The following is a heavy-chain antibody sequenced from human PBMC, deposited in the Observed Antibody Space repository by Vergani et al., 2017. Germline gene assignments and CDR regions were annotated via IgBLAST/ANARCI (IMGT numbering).Heavy chain of an antibody. CDR1: GFTFSDYY. Sequence: QVQLVESGGGLVKPGGSLRLSCAASGFTFSDYYMSWIRQAPGKGLEWVSYISSSGSSIYYADSVKGRFTISRDNAKNSLYLQMNSLRAEDTAVYYCARGVGYCSGGSCYDYYYYMDVWGKGTTVTVSS. V-gene: IGHV3-11*01. D-gene: IGHD2-15*01. CDR2: ISSSGSSI. CDR3: ARGVGYCSGGSCYDYYYYMDV. J-gene: IGHJ6*03.